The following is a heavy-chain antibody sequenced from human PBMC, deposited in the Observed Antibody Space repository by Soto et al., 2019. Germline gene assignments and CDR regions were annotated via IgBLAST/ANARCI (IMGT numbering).Heavy chain of an antibody. J-gene: IGHJ6*03. CDR3: ARASDETTPIVVDYYYMDV. CDR1: GYTFTSYG. V-gene: IGHV1-18*01. Sequence: QVQLVQSGAEVKKPGASVKVSCKASGYTFTSYGISWVRQAPGQGLEWMGWISAYNGNTNYAQKLQGRVTMTTDTSTSTAYMELRSLRSDDTAVYYCARASDETTPIVVDYYYMDVWGKGTTVTVSS. CDR2: ISAYNGNT. D-gene: IGHD3-22*01.